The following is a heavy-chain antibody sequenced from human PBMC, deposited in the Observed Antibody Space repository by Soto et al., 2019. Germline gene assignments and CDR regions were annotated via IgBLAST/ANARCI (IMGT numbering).Heavy chain of an antibody. CDR3: SRVDPGETSPFDH. CDR1: GYTLTSYG. CDR2: ISADSDKR. Sequence: ASVKVSCKASGYTLTSYGISWVRQAPGQGLEWMGWISADSDKRNYAQKFQGRVTMTRDTSTSTVYMEVSSLRSEDTAVYYCSRVDPGETSPFDHWGQGTLLTVSS. J-gene: IGHJ4*02. D-gene: IGHD3-10*01. V-gene: IGHV1-18*01.